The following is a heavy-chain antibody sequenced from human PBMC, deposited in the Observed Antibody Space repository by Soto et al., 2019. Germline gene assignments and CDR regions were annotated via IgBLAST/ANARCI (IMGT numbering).Heavy chain of an antibody. D-gene: IGHD2-2*01. V-gene: IGHV3-23*01. CDR2: ISGSGGST. CDR1: GFTFSSYA. J-gene: IGHJ4*02. CDR3: AKVPAANLLLLNYFDY. Sequence: GGSLRLSCAASGFTFSSYAMSWVRQAPGKGLEWVSGISGSGGSTYYADSVKGRFTISRDNSKNTLYLQMNSLRAEDTAVYYCAKVPAANLLLLNYFDYWGQGTLVTVSS.